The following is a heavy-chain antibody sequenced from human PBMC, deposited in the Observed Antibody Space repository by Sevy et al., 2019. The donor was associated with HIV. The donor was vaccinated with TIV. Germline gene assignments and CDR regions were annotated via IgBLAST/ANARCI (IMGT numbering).Heavy chain of an antibody. V-gene: IGHV3-30*02. CDR2: IRYDGSNK. CDR3: AKGPSPMITFGGVADY. Sequence: GGSLRLSCAASGFTFSSYGMHWVRQAPGKGLEWVAFIRYDGSNKYYADSVKDRFTITRDNSKNTLYLKMNSLRAEDTAVYYCAKGPSPMITFGGVADYWGQGTLVTVSS. D-gene: IGHD3-16*01. J-gene: IGHJ4*02. CDR1: GFTFSSYG.